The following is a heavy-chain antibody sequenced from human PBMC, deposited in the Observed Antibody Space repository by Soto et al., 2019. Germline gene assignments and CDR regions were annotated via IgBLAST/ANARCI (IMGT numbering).Heavy chain of an antibody. CDR2: IYYSGST. J-gene: IGHJ3*02. CDR1: GGSISSGGYY. Sequence: SETLSLTCTVSGGSISSGGYYWSWIRQHPGKGLEWIGYIYYSGSTYYNPSLKSRVTISVDTSKNQFSLKLSSVTAADTAVYYCARDATVVTPHDAFDIWGQGTMVTVSS. V-gene: IGHV4-31*03. D-gene: IGHD4-17*01. CDR3: ARDATVVTPHDAFDI.